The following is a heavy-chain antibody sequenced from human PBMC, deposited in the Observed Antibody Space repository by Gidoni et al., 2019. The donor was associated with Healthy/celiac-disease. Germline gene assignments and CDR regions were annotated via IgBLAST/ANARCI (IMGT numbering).Heavy chain of an antibody. CDR3: ARDSHHYYDSSGYYWGPYFDY. Sequence: QVQLVQSGAEVKKPGASVKVSCKASGYTFTSYDINWVRQATGQGLEWMGWMNPNSGNTGYAQKFQGRVTMTRNTSISTAYMELSSLRSEDTAVYYCARDSHHYYDSSGYYWGPYFDYWVQGTLVTVSS. CDR1: GYTFTSYD. J-gene: IGHJ4*02. CDR2: MNPNSGNT. D-gene: IGHD3-22*01. V-gene: IGHV1-8*01.